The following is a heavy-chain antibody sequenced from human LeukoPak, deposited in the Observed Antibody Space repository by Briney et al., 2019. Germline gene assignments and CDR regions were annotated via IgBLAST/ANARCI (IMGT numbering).Heavy chain of an antibody. CDR2: VDPEDGET. CDR3: ATDSRGRYDFWSDYYDAFDI. J-gene: IGHJ3*02. V-gene: IGHV1-69-2*01. D-gene: IGHD3-3*01. Sequence: GASVKISCKVSGYTFTDYYMHWVQQAPGKGLEWMGLVDPEDGETIYAEKFQGRVTITADTSTDTAYMELSSLRSEDTAVYYCATDSRGRYDFWSDYYDAFDIWGQGIMVTVSS. CDR1: GYTFTDYY.